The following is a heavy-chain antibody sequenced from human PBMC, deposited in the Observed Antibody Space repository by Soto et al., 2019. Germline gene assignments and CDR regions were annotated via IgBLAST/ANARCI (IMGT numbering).Heavy chain of an antibody. CDR3: ASEFGDYAFDI. D-gene: IGHD3-16*01. CDR1: GYTFTSYY. V-gene: IGHV1-46*01. J-gene: IGHJ3*02. Sequence: QVQLVQSGAEVKKPGASVKVSCKASGYTFTSYYMHWVRQAPGQGLEWMGIINPSGGSTSYAQKFQGRVTMTRDTSTSTVYMELSSLRSEDTAVYYCASEFGDYAFDIWGQGTMVTVSS. CDR2: INPSGGST.